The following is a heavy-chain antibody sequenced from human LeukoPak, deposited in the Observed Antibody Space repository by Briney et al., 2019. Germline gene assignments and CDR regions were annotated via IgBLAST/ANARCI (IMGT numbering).Heavy chain of an antibody. D-gene: IGHD2-2*01. CDR3: ARDIRPRYCSSTSCSNY. CDR1: GGTFSSYA. CDR2: INPSGGST. J-gene: IGHJ4*02. V-gene: IGHV1-46*01. Sequence: ASVKVSCKASGGTFSSYAISWVRPAPGQGLEWMGIINPSGGSTSYAQKFQGRVTMTRDTSTSTVYMELSSLRSEDTAVYYCARDIRPRYCSSTSCSNYWGQGTLVTLSS.